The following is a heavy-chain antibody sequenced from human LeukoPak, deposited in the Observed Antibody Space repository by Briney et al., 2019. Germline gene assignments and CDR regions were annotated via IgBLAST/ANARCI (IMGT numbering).Heavy chain of an antibody. CDR2: IGGNGDTS. D-gene: IGHD5-18*01. CDR3: ATRHEYSYPY. J-gene: IGHJ4*02. CDR1: GFTFSSYA. Sequence: GGSRRLSCAASGFTFSSYAMSGFRQAPGKGLEYVSAIGGNGDTSYYADSVKGRFTISRDNSKNTVYLQLGSLRTEDMAVYYCATRHEYSYPYWGQGTLVTVSS. V-gene: IGHV3-64*02.